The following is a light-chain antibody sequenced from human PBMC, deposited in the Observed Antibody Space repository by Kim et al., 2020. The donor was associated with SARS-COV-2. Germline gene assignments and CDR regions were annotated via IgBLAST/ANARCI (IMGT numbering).Light chain of an antibody. CDR2: GAS. Sequence: EIVMTQSPATLSVSPGERVTLSCRASQSISSNLGWYQQKPGQAPRLLIYGASTRATGIPARFSGSGSGTEFTLTISSLQSEEFAVYCCQQYNDLPWTFGQGTKLEI. J-gene: IGKJ1*01. CDR1: QSISSN. CDR3: QQYNDLPWT. V-gene: IGKV3-15*01.